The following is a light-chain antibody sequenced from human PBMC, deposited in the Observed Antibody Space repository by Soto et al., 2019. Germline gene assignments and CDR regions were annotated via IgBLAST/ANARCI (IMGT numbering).Light chain of an antibody. CDR2: GAS. V-gene: IGKV3-20*01. J-gene: IGKJ4*01. CDR1: QSVTSNY. CDR3: QQYGSSPGLA. Sequence: EIVLTQSPGTLSLSPGEGATLSCRASQSVTSNYLAWYQQKPGQAARLLIYGASSRATGIPDGFSGSGSGTDFTLTISRLEPEDFAVYYCQQYGSSPGLAFGGGTKVEIK.